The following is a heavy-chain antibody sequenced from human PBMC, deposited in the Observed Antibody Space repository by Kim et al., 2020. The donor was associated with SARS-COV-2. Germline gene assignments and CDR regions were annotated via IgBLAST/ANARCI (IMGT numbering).Heavy chain of an antibody. Sequence: SETLSLTCTVSGGSISSSSYYWGWIRQPPGKGLEWIGSIYYSGSTYYNPSLKSRVTISVDTSKNQFSLKLSSVTAADTAVYYCARHPSWRAVAGTGWFDPWGQGTLVTVSS. D-gene: IGHD6-19*01. CDR1: GGSISSSSYY. CDR3: ARHPSWRAVAGTGWFDP. CDR2: IYYSGST. J-gene: IGHJ5*02. V-gene: IGHV4-39*01.